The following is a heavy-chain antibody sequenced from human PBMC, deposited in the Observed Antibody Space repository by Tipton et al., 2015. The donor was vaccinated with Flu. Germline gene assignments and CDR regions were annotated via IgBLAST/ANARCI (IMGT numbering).Heavy chain of an antibody. CDR2: IYTTGST. D-gene: IGHD3-9*01. CDR3: VRSGEHTSLYVDFFQQ. J-gene: IGHJ1*01. Sequence: TLSLTCTVSGGSISGGNYYWSWIRQPAGEGLELIGRIYTTGSTEYSPSLKRRATISIDTSNNQFSLELTSVTAADTAMYYCVRSGEHTSLYVDFFQQWGQGTLVTVSS. V-gene: IGHV4-61*02. CDR1: GGSISGGNYY.